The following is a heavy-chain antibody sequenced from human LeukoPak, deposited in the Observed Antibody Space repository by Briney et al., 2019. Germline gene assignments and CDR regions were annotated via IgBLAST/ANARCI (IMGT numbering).Heavy chain of an antibody. CDR3: ARTYWRGDTCYGWDY. V-gene: IGHV4-31*03. CDR1: GDSICSGDYY. Sequence: PSQTLSLTCTVSGDSICSGDYYWRSARQHPGRGLEWNGYINYSGTTYYNTSYTSRVTISVDTSKNQFSLKLNSVTAADTAVYYCARTYWRGDTCYGWDYWGQGTLVTVSS. J-gene: IGHJ4*02. CDR2: INYSGTT. D-gene: IGHD2-15*01.